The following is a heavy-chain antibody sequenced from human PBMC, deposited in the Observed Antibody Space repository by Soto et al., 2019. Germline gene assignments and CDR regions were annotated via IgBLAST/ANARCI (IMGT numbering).Heavy chain of an antibody. CDR1: GYSLTSYW. J-gene: IGHJ5*02. CDR3: ARAARSYDILTGYYHNWFDP. D-gene: IGHD3-9*01. V-gene: IGHV5-51*01. CDR2: IYPGDSDT. Sequence: GESLKISCKGSGYSLTSYWNGWVRQMPGKGLAWMGIIYPGDSDTRYSPSFQGQVTISADKSISTAYLQWSSLKASDTAMYYCARAARSYDILTGYYHNWFDPWGQGTLVTVSS.